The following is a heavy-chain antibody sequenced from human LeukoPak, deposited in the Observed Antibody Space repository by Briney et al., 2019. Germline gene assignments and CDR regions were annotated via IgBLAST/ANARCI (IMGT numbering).Heavy chain of an antibody. CDR3: ARVWRQQLELDH. V-gene: IGHV3-11*04. D-gene: IGHD6-13*01. Sequence: GGSLRLSCAASGFTFSDYYMSWVRQAPGKGLEWVSFISGSASTIYYADSVKGRLTISRDNAKKSFYLQMNSLRAEDTAVYYCARVWRQQLELDHWGQGTLVTVSS. CDR2: ISGSASTI. CDR1: GFTFSDYY. J-gene: IGHJ4*02.